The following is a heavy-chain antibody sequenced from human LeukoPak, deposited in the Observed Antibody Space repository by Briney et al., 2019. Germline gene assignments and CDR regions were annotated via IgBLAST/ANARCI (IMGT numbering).Heavy chain of an antibody. CDR2: VNSDGSAT. V-gene: IGHV3-74*01. Sequence: PGGSLRLSCAASGFTFINYWMHWVRHAPGKGLVWVSRVNSDGSATSYADSVKGRFTISRDNAKNTLYLQMHSLRAEDTAVYYCAREDYGDYFDYWGQGTLVTVSS. CDR1: GFTFINYW. J-gene: IGHJ4*02. D-gene: IGHD4-17*01. CDR3: AREDYGDYFDY.